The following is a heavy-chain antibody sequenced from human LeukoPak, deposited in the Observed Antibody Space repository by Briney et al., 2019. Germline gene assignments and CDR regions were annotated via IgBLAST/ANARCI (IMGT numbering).Heavy chain of an antibody. V-gene: IGHV3-43D*03. CDR2: ITWEDGNT. J-gene: IGHJ4*02. Sequence: PGGSLRLSCAASGFTFDDYAMHWVRQGPGKGLEWVSLITWEDGNTYYADSVKGRFTISRDNSKNSLYLQMNSLRAEDTALYYCAKDRGGYRYSSYYFDYWGQGTLVTVSS. CDR3: AKDRGGYRYSSYYFDY. CDR1: GFTFDDYA. D-gene: IGHD5-18*01.